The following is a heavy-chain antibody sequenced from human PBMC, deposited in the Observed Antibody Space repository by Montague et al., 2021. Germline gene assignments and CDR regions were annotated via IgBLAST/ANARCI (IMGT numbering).Heavy chain of an antibody. CDR2: MRSSGSP. D-gene: IGHD7-27*01. CDR1: GGSVNGYD. CDR3: GRDYWGSIDY. J-gene: IGHJ4*01. V-gene: IGHV4-59*02. Sequence: SETLSLTCSVSGGSVNGYDWSWIRQPPGKGLEWIGYMRSSGSPNYNPSFKSRLAISIDRSRNQFSLELSFVTAGDTAIYFCGRDYWGSIDYWGHGILVTVSS.